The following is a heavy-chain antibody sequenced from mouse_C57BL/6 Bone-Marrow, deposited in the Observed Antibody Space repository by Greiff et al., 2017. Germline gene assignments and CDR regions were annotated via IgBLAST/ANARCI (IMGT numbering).Heavy chain of an antibody. CDR3: TYAYDGFAY. Sequence: EVQLQQSGGGLVQPGGSMKLSCVASGFTFSNSWMNWVRQSPEKGLEWVAQIRMKSDNFATHYEESVKGRFTISRDDSKSSVYLQMNHLRAEDTGIYYCTYAYDGFAYWGQGTLVTVSA. CDR1: GFTFSNSW. J-gene: IGHJ3*01. D-gene: IGHD2-2*01. CDR2: IRMKSDNFAT. V-gene: IGHV6-3*01.